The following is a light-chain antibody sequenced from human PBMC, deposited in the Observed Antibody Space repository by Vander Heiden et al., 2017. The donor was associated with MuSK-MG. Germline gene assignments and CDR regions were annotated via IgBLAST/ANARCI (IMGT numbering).Light chain of an antibody. CDR1: QTVLYSSNNKNY. J-gene: IGKJ1*01. Sequence: DIVMTQSPDSLAVSLGERATINCKSSQTVLYSSNNKNYLAWYQQKPGQPPKLLIYWASTRESGVPDRFSGSGSGTDFTLTISSLQAEDVAVYYCQQDYSGPHTFGQGTMVEIK. V-gene: IGKV4-1*01. CDR2: WAS. CDR3: QQDYSGPHT.